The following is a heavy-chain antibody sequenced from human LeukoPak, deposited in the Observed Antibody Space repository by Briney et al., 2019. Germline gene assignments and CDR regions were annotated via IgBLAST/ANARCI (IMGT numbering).Heavy chain of an antibody. V-gene: IGHV3-11*01. D-gene: IGHD1-26*01. CDR3: ARDPLWELLPPDEYFQH. Sequence: PGGSLRLSCAASGFTFSDYYMSWIRQAPGKGLEWVSYISSSGSTIYYADSVKGRFTISRDNAKNSLYLQMNSLRAEDTAVYYCARDPLWELLPPDEYFQHWGQGTLVTVSS. J-gene: IGHJ1*01. CDR2: ISSSGSTI. CDR1: GFTFSDYY.